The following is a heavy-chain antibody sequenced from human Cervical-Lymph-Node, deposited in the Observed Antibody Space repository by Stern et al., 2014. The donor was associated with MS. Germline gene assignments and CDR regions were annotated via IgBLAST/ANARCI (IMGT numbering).Heavy chain of an antibody. J-gene: IGHJ6*02. CDR1: GYTFTSYY. V-gene: IGHV1-46*01. CDR2: INPSGGST. Sequence: VQLVESGAEVKKPGASVKVSCKTSGYTFTSYYIHWVRQAPGQGLEWMGIINPSGGSTSYAQKFQDRVTMTRDTSTSTVYMELSSLRSDDTALYYCARVAVAGTAYHYYGMDVWGQGTTVTVSS. D-gene: IGHD6-19*01. CDR3: ARVAVAGTAYHYYGMDV.